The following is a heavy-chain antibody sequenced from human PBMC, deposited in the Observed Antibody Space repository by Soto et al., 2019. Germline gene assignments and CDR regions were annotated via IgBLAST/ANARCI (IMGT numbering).Heavy chain of an antibody. CDR1: GFTFSNYA. J-gene: IGHJ4*02. CDR2: ISGSGDST. Sequence: PGGSLRLSCAASGFTFSNYAMSWVRQAPGKGLEWVSSISGSGDSTYYADPVKGRFAISRDNAKYTLYLQMSSLRTEATYLDYCAKFDSTSNSGYDSFDCWGQGTLVTVSS. V-gene: IGHV3-23*01. CDR3: AKFDSTSNSGYDSFDC. D-gene: IGHD5-12*01.